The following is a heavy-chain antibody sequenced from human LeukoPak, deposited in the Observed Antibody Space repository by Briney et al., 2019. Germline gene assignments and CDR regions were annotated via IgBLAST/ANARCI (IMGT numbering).Heavy chain of an antibody. CDR3: TKGRIDY. V-gene: IGHV3-66*01. Sequence: GGSLRLSCAASGFTFSNAWMTWVRQAPGKGLQWVSVIYSGGSTFYADSVKGRFTISRDSSKNTLYLQMNGLRAEDTAVYYCTKGRIDYWGQGTLVTVSS. CDR1: GFTFSNAW. J-gene: IGHJ4*02. CDR2: IYSGGST.